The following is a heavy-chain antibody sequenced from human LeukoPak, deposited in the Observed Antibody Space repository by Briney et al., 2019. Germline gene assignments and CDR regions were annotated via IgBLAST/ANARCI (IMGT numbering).Heavy chain of an antibody. CDR2: ISGSGGDT. Sequence: GGSLRLSCAASGFTFSNFLMTWVRQAPGKGPEWVSAISGSGGDTYYADSVKGRFTISRDNSKNTLYLQMNSLRAEDTAVYYCARDPPSFQHWGQGTLVTVSS. CDR3: ARDPPSFQH. V-gene: IGHV3-23*01. J-gene: IGHJ1*01. CDR1: GFTFSNFL.